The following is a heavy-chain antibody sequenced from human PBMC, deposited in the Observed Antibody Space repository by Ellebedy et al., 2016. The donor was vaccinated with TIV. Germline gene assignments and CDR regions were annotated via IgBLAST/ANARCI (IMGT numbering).Heavy chain of an antibody. CDR3: ATEWESDAFDI. CDR2: FDPENSET. J-gene: IGHJ3*02. V-gene: IGHV1-24*01. D-gene: IGHD1-26*01. Sequence: ASVKVSCKLSGYTLTDLSMHWVRQAPGKGLEWMGAFDPENSETFYSQKFQGRVTLTEDTSTNTAYMGLSSLRSEDTAVYYCATEWESDAFDIWGQGTMVTVSS. CDR1: GYTLTDLS.